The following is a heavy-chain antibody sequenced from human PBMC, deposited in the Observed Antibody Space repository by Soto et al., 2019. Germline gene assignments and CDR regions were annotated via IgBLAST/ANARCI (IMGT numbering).Heavy chain of an antibody. CDR3: AKSGTGVVTPYYFDY. Sequence: GGSLRLSCAASGFTFSSYAMSWVRQAPGKGLEWVSAISGSGGSTYYADSVKGRFTISRDNSKNTLYLQMYSLRAEDTAVYYFAKSGTGVVTPYYFDYWGQGTLVTVSS. CDR2: ISGSGGST. J-gene: IGHJ4*02. V-gene: IGHV3-23*01. CDR1: GFTFSSYA. D-gene: IGHD1-26*01.